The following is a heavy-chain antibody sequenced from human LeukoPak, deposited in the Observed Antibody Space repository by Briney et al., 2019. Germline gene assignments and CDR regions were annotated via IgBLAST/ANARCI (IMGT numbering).Heavy chain of an antibody. CDR3: ARNAPFDY. J-gene: IGHJ4*02. V-gene: IGHV3-7*01. CDR2: INQDGSEK. Sequence: GGALRLSCPASGFTYSTYWMSWVRQAPGKGLEWVANINQDGSEKYYVDSVRGRFTISRDNAKNSLYLQMNSLRGEDTAVYYCARNAPFDYWGQGTLVTVSS. CDR1: GFTYSTYW.